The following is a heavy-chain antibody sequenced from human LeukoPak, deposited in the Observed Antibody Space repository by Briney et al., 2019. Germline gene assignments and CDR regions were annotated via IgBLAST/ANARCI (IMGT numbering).Heavy chain of an antibody. CDR3: AREGGYCSGGSCFSWYFDY. CDR1: GGSISSYY. Sequence: PSETLSLTCTVSGGSISSYYWSWIRQPPGKGLEWIGYIYYSGSTNYNPSLKSRVTISVDTSKNQFSLKLSSVTAADTAVYYCAREGGYCSGGSCFSWYFDYWGQGTLVTVSS. D-gene: IGHD2-15*01. V-gene: IGHV4-59*01. CDR2: IYYSGST. J-gene: IGHJ4*02.